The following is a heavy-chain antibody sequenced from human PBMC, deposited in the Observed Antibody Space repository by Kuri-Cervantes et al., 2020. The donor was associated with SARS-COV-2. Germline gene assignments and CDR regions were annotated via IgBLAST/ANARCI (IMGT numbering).Heavy chain of an antibody. J-gene: IGHJ3*02. Sequence: ASVKVSCKASGYTFTSYGISWVRQAPGQGLEWMGWISAYNGNTNYAQKLQGRVTMTTDTSTSTAYMELRSLRSDDTAVYYCARDPFPMIVVVITDAFDIWGQGTMVTDSS. CDR3: ARDPFPMIVVVITDAFDI. CDR1: GYTFTSYG. D-gene: IGHD3-22*01. CDR2: ISAYNGNT. V-gene: IGHV1-18*01.